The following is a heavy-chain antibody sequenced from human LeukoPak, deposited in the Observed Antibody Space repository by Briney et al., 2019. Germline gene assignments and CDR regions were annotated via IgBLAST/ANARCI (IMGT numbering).Heavy chain of an antibody. CDR1: GYTFTSYA. V-gene: IGHV1-3*01. CDR3: ARDRRGGAAAGTYAFDI. J-gene: IGHJ3*02. D-gene: IGHD6-13*01. Sequence: ASVKVSCKASGYTFTSYAMHWVRQAPGQRLEWMGWINAGNGNTKYSQKFQGRVTITRDTSASTAYMELSSLRSEDTAVYYCARDRRGGAAAGTYAFDIWGQGTMVTVSS. CDR2: INAGNGNT.